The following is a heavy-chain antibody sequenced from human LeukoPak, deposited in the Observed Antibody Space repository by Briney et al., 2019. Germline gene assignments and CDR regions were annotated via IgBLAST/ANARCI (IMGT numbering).Heavy chain of an antibody. CDR1: GYTFTSYG. J-gene: IGHJ5*02. CDR2: ISAYNGNT. CDR3: ARDLIIGGATTSANWFDP. D-gene: IGHD1-26*01. V-gene: IGHV1-18*01. Sequence: ASVKVSCKASGYTFTSYGISWVRQAPGQGLEWMGWISAYNGNTNYAQKLQGRVTMTTDTSTSTAYMELRSLRSDDTAVYHCARDLIIGGATTSANWFDPWGQGTLVTVSS.